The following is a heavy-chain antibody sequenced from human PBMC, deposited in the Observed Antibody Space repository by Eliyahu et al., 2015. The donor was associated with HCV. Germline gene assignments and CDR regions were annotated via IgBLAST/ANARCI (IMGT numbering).Heavy chain of an antibody. J-gene: IGHJ4*02. CDR2: IYYSGST. V-gene: IGHV4-61*01. D-gene: IGHD6-19*01. Sequence: QVQLQESGPGLVKPSETLSLTCTVSGGSVSSGSYYWSWIRQPPGKGLEWIGYIYYSGSTNYNPSLKSRVTISLDTSKNQFSLRLRSVTAADTAVYYCASSVGRWLVTGLFYFDSWGQGTLVTVSS. CDR1: GGSVSSGSYY. CDR3: ASSVGRWLVTGLFYFDS.